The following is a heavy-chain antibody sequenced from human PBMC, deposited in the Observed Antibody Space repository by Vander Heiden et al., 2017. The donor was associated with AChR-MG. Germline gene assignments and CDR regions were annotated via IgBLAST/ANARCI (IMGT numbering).Heavy chain of an antibody. Sequence: QVQLVQSGAEVKKPGSSVTVSCKASGGTFSSYAISWVRQAPGQGLEWMGGIIPIFGTANYAQKFQGRVTITADKSTSTAYMELSSLRSEDTAVYYCARGAVEYYYDSSGYRNGMDVWGQGTTVTVSS. J-gene: IGHJ6*02. D-gene: IGHD3-22*01. CDR3: ARGAVEYYYDSSGYRNGMDV. V-gene: IGHV1-69*06. CDR2: IIPIFGTA. CDR1: GGTFSSYA.